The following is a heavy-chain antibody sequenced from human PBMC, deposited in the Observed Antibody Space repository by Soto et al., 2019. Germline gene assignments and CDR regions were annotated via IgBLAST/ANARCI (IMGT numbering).Heavy chain of an antibody. CDR2: ISYDGSNK. V-gene: IGHV3-30-3*01. J-gene: IGHJ4*02. CDR1: GFTFSNYA. Sequence: QVQLVESGGGVVQPGGSLRLSCAAYGFTFSNYAMHWVRQAPGKGLEWVAVISYDGSNKYYADSVKGRFTISRDNSKNTLYLQMNSLRAEDTAVYYCARVYYFDYWGQGTLVTVSS. CDR3: ARVYYFDY.